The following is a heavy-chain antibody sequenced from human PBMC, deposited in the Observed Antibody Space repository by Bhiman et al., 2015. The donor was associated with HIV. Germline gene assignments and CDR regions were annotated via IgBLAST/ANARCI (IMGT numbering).Heavy chain of an antibody. CDR3: ARGAQNHVGSMSYLDH. CDR2: INTDGSST. V-gene: IGHV3-74*01. D-gene: IGHD3-10*01. Sequence: EVQLVESGGGLVQPGGSLRLSCAASGFTFSSYWMHWVRQGPGKGLVWVSRINTDGSSTSYADSVKGRFTISRDNAKNTLFLQMKSLRAEDTAVYYCARGAQNHVGSMSYLDHWGQGTLVTVSS. CDR1: GFTFSSYW. J-gene: IGHJ4*02.